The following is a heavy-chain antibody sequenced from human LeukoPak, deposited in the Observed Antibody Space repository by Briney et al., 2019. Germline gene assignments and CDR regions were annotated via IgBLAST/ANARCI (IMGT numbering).Heavy chain of an antibody. J-gene: IGHJ4*02. Sequence: ASVKVSCKASGYTFTGYYMHWVRQAPGRGLEWMGWINPNSGGTNYAQKFQGRVTMTRDTSISTAYMELSRLRSDDTAVYYCARVRLGELLIGFDYWGQGTLVTVSS. V-gene: IGHV1-2*02. CDR1: GYTFTGYY. CDR2: INPNSGGT. CDR3: ARVRLGELLIGFDY. D-gene: IGHD3-10*01.